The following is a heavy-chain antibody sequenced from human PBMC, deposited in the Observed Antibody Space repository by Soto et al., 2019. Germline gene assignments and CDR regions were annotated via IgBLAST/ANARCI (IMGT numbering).Heavy chain of an antibody. CDR1: GYTFTSYD. Sequence: ASVKVSCKASGYTFTSYDINWVRQATGQGLEWMGWMNPNSGNTGYAQKFQGRVTMTRNTSISTAYMELSSLRSEDTAVYYCARGPTVVVPAAITRYYYYYMDVWGKGTTVTVSS. CDR2: MNPNSGNT. V-gene: IGHV1-8*01. D-gene: IGHD2-2*02. J-gene: IGHJ6*03. CDR3: ARGPTVVVPAAITRYYYYYMDV.